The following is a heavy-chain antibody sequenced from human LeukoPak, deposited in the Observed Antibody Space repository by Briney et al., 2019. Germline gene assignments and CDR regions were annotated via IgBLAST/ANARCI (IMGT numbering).Heavy chain of an antibody. CDR1: GFTFSSYA. CDR3: AKDRHAPGRYCSSTSCFPFDS. D-gene: IGHD2-2*01. J-gene: IGHJ4*02. Sequence: GGSLRLSCVVSGFTFSSYAMSWVRQAPGKGLEWVSGISGSGGSTYYADSVKGRFTISRDNTKNTLYLQMNSLRAEDTAVYYCAKDRHAPGRYCSSTSCFPFDSWGQGTLVTVSS. CDR2: ISGSGGST. V-gene: IGHV3-23*01.